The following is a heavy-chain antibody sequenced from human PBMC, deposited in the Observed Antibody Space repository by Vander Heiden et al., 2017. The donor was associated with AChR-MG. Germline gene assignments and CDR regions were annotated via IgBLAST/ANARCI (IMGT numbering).Heavy chain of an antibody. V-gene: IGHV3-9*01. D-gene: IGHD2-15*01. CDR3: VKDTRGGNSAHFDF. J-gene: IGHJ4*02. CDR2: INWNSDNI. Sequence: EVQLVESGGGSVQHGLSLRLSCAASGFTFDDYAMHWVRQAPGKGLEWVSTINWNSDNIGYADSVKGRFTISRDNAKNSLDLQMNNLRAEDTALYYCVKDTRGGNSAHFDFWGQGTLVTVSS. CDR1: GFTFDDYA.